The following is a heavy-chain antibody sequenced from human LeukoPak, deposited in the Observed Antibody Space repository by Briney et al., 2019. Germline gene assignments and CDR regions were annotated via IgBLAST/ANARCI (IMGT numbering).Heavy chain of an antibody. J-gene: IGHJ6*03. Sequence: SETLSLTCAVYGGSFSGYYWSWIRQPPGKGLEWIGEINHSGSTNYNPSLKSRVTISVDTSKNQFSLKLSSVTAADTAVYYCARRGVGAKTRYHYYYMDVWGKGTTVTISS. V-gene: IGHV4-34*01. CDR2: INHSGST. CDR3: ARRGVGAKTRYHYYYMDV. CDR1: GGSFSGYY. D-gene: IGHD1-26*01.